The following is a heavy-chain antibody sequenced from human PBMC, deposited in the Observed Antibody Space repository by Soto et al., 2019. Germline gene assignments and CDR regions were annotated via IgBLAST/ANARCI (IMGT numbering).Heavy chain of an antibody. D-gene: IGHD3-10*02. J-gene: IGHJ6*02. CDR3: ERVLFTFPKAYYGLDV. CDR2: INPGGDFT. V-gene: IGHV1-46*01. Sequence: QVQLVQSGAEVKKPGASVKISCKASGYTFTNYYLHWVRRAPGQGLDWMGIINPGGDFTNYAQKFQGRLTMTRDTSTSTVYMELSSLRSEDTAVYYCERVLFTFPKAYYGLDVWGQGTTVTVSS. CDR1: GYTFTNYY.